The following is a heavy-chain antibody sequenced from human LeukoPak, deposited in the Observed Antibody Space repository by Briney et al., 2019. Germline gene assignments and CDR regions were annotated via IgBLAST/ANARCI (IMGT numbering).Heavy chain of an antibody. CDR1: GYTFTGYF. CDR3: ASSRRYYYDTSGPDAFDI. CDR2: TNPNNGDT. Sequence: GASVKVSCKASGYTFTGYFIHWVRQAPGQGLEWMGWTNPNNGDTSYAQNFQGGVTMTRDTSISTAYMELSRLRSDDTAVYYCASSRRYYYDTSGPDAFDIWGQGTMVTVSS. J-gene: IGHJ3*02. D-gene: IGHD3-22*01. V-gene: IGHV1-2*02.